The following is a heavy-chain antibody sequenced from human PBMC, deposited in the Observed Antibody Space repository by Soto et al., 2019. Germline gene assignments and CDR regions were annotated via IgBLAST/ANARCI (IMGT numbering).Heavy chain of an antibody. Sequence: QLQLQESGSGLVKPSQTLSLTCAVSGGSISSGGYSWSWIRQPPGKGLEWIGYIYHSGSTYYNPSLKSRVNISVDSSKNQFSLKLSSVTAADTAVYYCARVAYCGGDCYRGFDPWGQGTLVTVSS. CDR1: GGSISSGGYS. CDR2: IYHSGST. J-gene: IGHJ5*02. CDR3: ARVAYCGGDCYRGFDP. V-gene: IGHV4-30-2*01. D-gene: IGHD2-21*02.